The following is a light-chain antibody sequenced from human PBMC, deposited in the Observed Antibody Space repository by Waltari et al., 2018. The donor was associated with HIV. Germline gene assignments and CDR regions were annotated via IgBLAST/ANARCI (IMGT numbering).Light chain of an antibody. CDR1: NLGTKS. V-gene: IGLV3-21*02. Sequence: SYVLTQPPSVSVASGQTASITCGGDNLGTKSVHWYQQKSGQAPVLVVSDNTDRPSGIPERFSGSNSGNTATLTLNRVEAGDEADYYCQVWDSTSDWVFGGGSKLTVL. CDR3: QVWDSTSDWV. CDR2: DNT. J-gene: IGLJ3*02.